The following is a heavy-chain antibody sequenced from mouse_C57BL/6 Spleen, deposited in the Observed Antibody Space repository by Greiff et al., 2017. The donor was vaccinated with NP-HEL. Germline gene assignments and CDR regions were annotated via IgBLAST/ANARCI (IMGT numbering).Heavy chain of an antibody. CDR3: TRTDDYEKNAMDY. D-gene: IGHD2-4*01. V-gene: IGHV6-6*01. Sequence: EVKVVESGGGLVQPGGSMKLSCAASGFTFSDAWMDWVRQSPEKGLEWVAEIRNKANNHATYYAESVKGRFTISRDDSKSSVYLQMNSLRAEDTGIYYCTRTDDYEKNAMDYWGQGTSVTVSS. CDR1: GFTFSDAW. J-gene: IGHJ4*01. CDR2: IRNKANNHAT.